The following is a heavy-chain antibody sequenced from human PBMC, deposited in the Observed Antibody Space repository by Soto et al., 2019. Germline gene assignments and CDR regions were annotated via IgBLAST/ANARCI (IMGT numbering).Heavy chain of an antibody. CDR1: GDTFTSYG. D-gene: IGHD2-21*02. J-gene: IGHJ4*02. V-gene: IGHV1-18*01. Sequence: VCCTASGDTFTSYGVSGVRQTPGQGLEWMGWISAFNGNTNYAQKLQGRVTMTTDTSTSTAYMELRSLRSDDTAVYYCARDSGTVAAIPFDYWGQGTRVTVSS. CDR2: ISAFNGNT. CDR3: ARDSGTVAAIPFDY.